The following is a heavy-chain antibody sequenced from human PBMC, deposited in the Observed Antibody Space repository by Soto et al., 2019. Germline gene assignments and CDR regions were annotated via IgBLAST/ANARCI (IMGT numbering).Heavy chain of an antibody. D-gene: IGHD4-17*01. CDR2: IYYSGST. CDR1: GGSISSGGYY. V-gene: IGHV4-31*03. Sequence: QVQLQESGPGLVKPSQTLSLTCTVSGGSISSGGYYWSWIRQHPGKGLEWIGYIYYSGSTYYNRSPKSRVTISVDTSKIQFSLQLSSVTAADTAVYYGGGMGNDYGDYDGFGYWGQGNLGPVSS. CDR3: GGMGNDYGDYDGFGY. J-gene: IGHJ4*02.